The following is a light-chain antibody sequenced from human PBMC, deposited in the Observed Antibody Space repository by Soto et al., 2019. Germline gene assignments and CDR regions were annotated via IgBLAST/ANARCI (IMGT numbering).Light chain of an antibody. CDR1: QSVSSSY. J-gene: IGKJ1*01. Sequence: ELVLPQSPGTLSLSPGERATLSCRASQSVSSSYLAWYQQKPGQAPRLLIYGASSRATGIPDRFSGSGSGTDFTLTISRLEPEDFAVYYCQQYGSSPGTFGQGTKVDIK. CDR2: GAS. V-gene: IGKV3-20*01. CDR3: QQYGSSPGT.